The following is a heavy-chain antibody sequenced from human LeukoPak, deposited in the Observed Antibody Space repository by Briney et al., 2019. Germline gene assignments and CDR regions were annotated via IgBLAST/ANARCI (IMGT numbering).Heavy chain of an antibody. J-gene: IGHJ5*02. CDR2: IYYSGST. V-gene: IGHV4-39*01. CDR3: ARGLLWFGEFFWRSYWFDP. Sequence: SETLSLTCTVSGGSISSSSYYWGWIRQPPGKGLEWIGSIYYSGSTYYNPSLKSRVTISVDTSKNQFSLKLSSVTAADTAVYYCARGLLWFGEFFWRSYWFDPWGQGTLVTVSS. CDR1: GGSISSSSYY. D-gene: IGHD3-10*01.